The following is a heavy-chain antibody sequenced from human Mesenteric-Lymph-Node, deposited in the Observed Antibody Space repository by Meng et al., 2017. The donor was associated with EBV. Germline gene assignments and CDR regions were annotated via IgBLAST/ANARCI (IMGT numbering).Heavy chain of an antibody. CDR1: GYTFTSYG. CDR2: ISAYNGNT. J-gene: IGHJ4*02. D-gene: IGHD3-10*01. CDR3: ARDGSAYYGSGTFYRDY. Sequence: VQVVKSGAGVKQPGASVKVSCKASGYTFTSYGLSWVRQAPGQGLEWMGWISAYNGNTIHAQNLQGRLTMTTDASTSTAYMELRSLRSDDTAIYYCARDGSAYYGSGTFYRDYWGQGTLVTVSS. V-gene: IGHV1-18*01.